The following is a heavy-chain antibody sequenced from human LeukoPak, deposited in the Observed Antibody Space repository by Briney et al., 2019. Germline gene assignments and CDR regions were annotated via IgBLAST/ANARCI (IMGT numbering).Heavy chain of an antibody. CDR3: ARGDGTSYYDSSGYYEAFDI. D-gene: IGHD3-22*01. CDR2: MNPNSGNT. V-gene: IGHV1-8*01. J-gene: IGHJ3*02. Sequence: ASVQVSCKASGYTFTSYDINWVRQPTGQGLEWMGWMNPNSGNTGYAQKFQGRVTMTRNTSISTAYMELSSLRSEDTAVYYCARGDGTSYYDSSGYYEAFDIWGQGTMVTVSS. CDR1: GYTFTSYD.